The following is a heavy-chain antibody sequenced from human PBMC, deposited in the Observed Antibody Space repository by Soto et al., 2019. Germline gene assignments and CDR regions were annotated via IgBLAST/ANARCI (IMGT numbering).Heavy chain of an antibody. CDR1: VFTFRNYG. CDR3: ARGSRGSSHGFVLDYYGMDV. V-gene: IGHV3-7*03. J-gene: IGHJ6*02. Sequence: PGGSLRLSCAASVFTFRNYGMHWGRQAPGKGLEWVANIKQDGSEKYYVDSVKGRFTISRDNAKNSLYLQMNSLRAEDTAVYYCARGSRGSSHGFVLDYYGMDVWGQGTTVTVS. D-gene: IGHD5-18*01. CDR2: IKQDGSEK.